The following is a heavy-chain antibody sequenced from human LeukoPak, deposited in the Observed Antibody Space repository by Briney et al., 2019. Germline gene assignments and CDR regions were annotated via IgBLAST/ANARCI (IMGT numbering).Heavy chain of an antibody. J-gene: IGHJ6*02. CDR2: ISGSGGST. D-gene: IGHD3-10*01. V-gene: IGHV3-23*01. CDR3: ARVLGRFYGSGSYRGMDV. CDR1: GFTFSSYA. Sequence: PGGSLRLSCAASGFTFSSYAMSWVRQAPGKGLEWVSAISGSGGSTYYADSVKGRFTISRDNSKNTLYLQMNGLRAEDTAVYYCARVLGRFYGSGSYRGMDVWGQGTTVTVSS.